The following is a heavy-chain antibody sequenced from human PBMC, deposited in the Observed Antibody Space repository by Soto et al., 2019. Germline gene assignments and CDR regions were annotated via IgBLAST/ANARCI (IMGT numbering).Heavy chain of an antibody. CDR1: GFTFSTYS. CDR2: ISSSGSYI. V-gene: IGHV3-21*01. CDR3: ARGGTLVRGDV. D-gene: IGHD3-10*01. Sequence: EVQLVESGGGLVKPGGSLRLSCAASGFTFSTYSMNWVRQAPGKGLEWVSCISSSGSYIYYADSVKGRFIISRDNAKNSLHLQMNSLRAEDTAVYYCARGGTLVRGDVWGKGTTVTVSS. J-gene: IGHJ6*04.